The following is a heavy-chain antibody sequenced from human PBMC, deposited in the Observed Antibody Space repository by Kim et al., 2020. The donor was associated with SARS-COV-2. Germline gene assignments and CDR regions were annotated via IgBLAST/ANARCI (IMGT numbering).Heavy chain of an antibody. Sequence: SETLSLTCTVSGGSISSSSYYWGWIRQPPGKGLEWIGSIYYSGSTYYNPSLKSRVTISVDTSKNQFSLKLSSVTAADTAVYYCARYSVLWSYGPGAFDIWGQGTMVTVSS. CDR2: IYYSGST. V-gene: IGHV4-39*01. CDR3: ARYSVLWSYGPGAFDI. D-gene: IGHD1-26*01. CDR1: GGSISSSSYY. J-gene: IGHJ3*02.